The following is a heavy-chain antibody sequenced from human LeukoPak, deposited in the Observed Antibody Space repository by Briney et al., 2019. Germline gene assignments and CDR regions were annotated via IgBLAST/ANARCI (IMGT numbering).Heavy chain of an antibody. CDR1: GDSISRFY. CDR2: IYFSGST. V-gene: IGHV4-59*01. Sequence: SETLSLTCTVSGDSISRFYWSWIRQPPGKGLGSIGYIYFSGSTKYSPSLNSRVTISVDTSKNQFSLKMTSVTAADTAVYYCARAPNWDRPFDSWGQGTLVTVSS. D-gene: IGHD7-27*01. CDR3: ARAPNWDRPFDS. J-gene: IGHJ4*02.